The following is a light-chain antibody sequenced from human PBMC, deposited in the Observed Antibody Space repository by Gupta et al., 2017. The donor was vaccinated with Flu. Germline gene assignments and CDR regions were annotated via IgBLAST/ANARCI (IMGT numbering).Light chain of an antibody. V-gene: IGLV3-19*01. CDR3: NSRDSSDNHQAV. J-gene: IGLJ2*01. CDR1: SLRNTY. CDR2: AKN. Sequence: SSELTQHPAVSVAVGQTVRITCHGDSLRNTYASWYQQKPGQAPVLVIYAKNIRPSGIPDRFSGCSSGNTASLTIPAGQAEDDAAYYCNSRDSSDNHQAVFGGGTKLTVL.